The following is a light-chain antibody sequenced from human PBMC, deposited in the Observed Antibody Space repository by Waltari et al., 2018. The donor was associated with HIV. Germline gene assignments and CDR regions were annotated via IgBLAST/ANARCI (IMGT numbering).Light chain of an antibody. Sequence: SSELTQDPAVSVALGQTVKIACLGDSLRKYYASWYRLRPGQAPQLLVYGKNRRPSGIPDRCPACSSGNRAVLTITGARAEDEADYYCACWDRSGDYILFGGGTSLTGL. J-gene: IGLJ2*01. CDR2: GKN. CDR1: SLRKYY. V-gene: IGLV3-19*01. CDR3: ACWDRSGDYIL.